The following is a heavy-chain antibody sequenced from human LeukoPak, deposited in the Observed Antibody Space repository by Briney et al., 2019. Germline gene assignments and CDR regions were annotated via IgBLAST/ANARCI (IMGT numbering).Heavy chain of an antibody. CDR2: ISYDGSNK. CDR1: GSTFSSYA. Sequence: GGSLRLSCAASGSTFSSYAMHWVRQAPGKGLEWVAVISYDGSNKYYADSVKGRFTISRDNSKNTLYLQMNSLRAEDTAVYYCARDTFTIFGVVIMDYWGQGTLVTVSS. CDR3: ARDTFTIFGVVIMDY. V-gene: IGHV3-30-3*01. D-gene: IGHD3-3*01. J-gene: IGHJ4*02.